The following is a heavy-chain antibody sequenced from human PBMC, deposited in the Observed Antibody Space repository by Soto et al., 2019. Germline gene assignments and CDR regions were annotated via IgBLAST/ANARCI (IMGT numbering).Heavy chain of an antibody. V-gene: IGHV3-30*03. D-gene: IGHD6-13*01. CDR3: ASDRSAGYSSSWELDY. CDR1: GFTFSSYG. J-gene: IGHJ4*02. Sequence: WGSLRLSCAASGFTFSSYGMHWVRQAPGKGLEWVAVISYDGSNKYYADSVKGRFTISRDNSKNTLYLQMNSLRAEDTAVYYCASDRSAGYSSSWELDYWGQGTLVTVSS. CDR2: ISYDGSNK.